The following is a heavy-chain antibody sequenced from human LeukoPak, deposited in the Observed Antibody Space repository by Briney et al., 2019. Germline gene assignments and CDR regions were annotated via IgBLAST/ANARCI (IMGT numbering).Heavy chain of an antibody. D-gene: IGHD3-3*01. Sequence: SETLPLTCTVPGGSISSHYWSWIRQPPGKGPEWIGYIHHSGSTNYNPSLKSRVTISVDTSKNQFSLKLSSVTAADSAVYYCARAYYDFWSGSYYYYMDVWGKGTTVTVSS. CDR1: GGSISSHY. J-gene: IGHJ6*03. CDR3: ARAYYDFWSGSYYYYMDV. V-gene: IGHV4-59*11. CDR2: IHHSGST.